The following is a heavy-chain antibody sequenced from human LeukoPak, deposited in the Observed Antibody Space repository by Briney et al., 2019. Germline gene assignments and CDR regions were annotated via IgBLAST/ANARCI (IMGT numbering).Heavy chain of an antibody. J-gene: IGHJ6*02. D-gene: IGHD3-10*01. V-gene: IGHV3-30-3*01. CDR1: GFTFSSYA. CDR2: ISYDGSNK. Sequence: GRSLRLSCAASGFTFSSYAMHWVRQAPGKGLEWVAVISYDGSNKYYADSVKGRFTISRDNSKNTLYLQMNSLRAEDTAVYYCARDRTWYYYGSGIRYYYYGMDVWGQGTTVTVSS. CDR3: ARDRTWYYYGSGIRYYYYGMDV.